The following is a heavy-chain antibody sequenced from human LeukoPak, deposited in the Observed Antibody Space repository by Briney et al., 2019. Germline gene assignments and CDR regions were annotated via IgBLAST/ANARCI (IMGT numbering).Heavy chain of an antibody. V-gene: IGHV4-59*01. J-gene: IGHJ6*02. CDR2: IYYSGST. CDR3: ARLGLDRSRVAASVRGMDV. CDR1: GGSISSYY. Sequence: PSETLSLTCTVSGGSISSYYWSWIRQPPGKGLEWIGYIYYSGSTNYNPSLKSRVTISVDTSKNQFSLKLSSVTAADTAMYYCARLGLDRSRVAASVRGMDVWGQGTTVTVSS. D-gene: IGHD6-13*01.